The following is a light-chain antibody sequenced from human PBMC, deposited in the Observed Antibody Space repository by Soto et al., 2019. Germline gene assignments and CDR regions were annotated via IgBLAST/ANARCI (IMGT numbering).Light chain of an antibody. CDR1: QSVSRSY. CDR3: KQYKAYPYT. CDR2: GAY. V-gene: IGKV3-20*01. Sequence: DIVLTQSPGTLSLSPGERATLSCRASQSVSRSYLAWYQQKPGQAPRLLIYGAYSRATGIPDRFSGSGSGTEFTLTISGLQPDDFATYYCKQYKAYPYTFAQGTKVDIK. J-gene: IGKJ2*01.